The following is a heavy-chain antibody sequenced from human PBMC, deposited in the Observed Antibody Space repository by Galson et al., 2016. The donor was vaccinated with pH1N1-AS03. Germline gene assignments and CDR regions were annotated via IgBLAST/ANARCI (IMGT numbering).Heavy chain of an antibody. CDR1: GGSISSDSYH. V-gene: IGHV4-39*07. CDR3: ARLRADINGLDP. J-gene: IGHJ5*01. CDR2: IYPTGNT. D-gene: IGHD5-12*01. Sequence: LSLTCTVSGGSISSDSYHWGWIRQPPGKGLEWIGLIYPTGNTYYNPSLKSRVTISVDTSKDQFSLNLNSVTAADTAAYYCARLRADINGLDPWGQGTLVTVSS.